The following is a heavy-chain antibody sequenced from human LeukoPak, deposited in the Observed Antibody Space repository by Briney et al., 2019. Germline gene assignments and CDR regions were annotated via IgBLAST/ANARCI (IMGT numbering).Heavy chain of an antibody. CDR1: GYSISSVYY. CDR3: AREKQGFDP. CDR2: IYHSGSS. V-gene: IGHV4-38-2*02. J-gene: IGHJ5*02. Sequence: ASETLSLTCTVSGYSISSVYYWGWIRQPPGKGLEWIGSIYHSGSSYYNPSLKSRVTISVDTSKNQFSLKLSSVTAADTAVYYCAREKQGFDPWGQGTLVTVSS.